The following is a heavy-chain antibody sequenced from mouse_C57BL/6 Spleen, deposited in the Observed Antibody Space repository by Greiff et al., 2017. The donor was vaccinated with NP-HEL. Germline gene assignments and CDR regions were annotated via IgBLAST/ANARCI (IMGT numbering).Heavy chain of an antibody. D-gene: IGHD3-2*02. CDR3: ARTDSSGSAWFAY. Sequence: VQLQQPGTELVKPGASVKLSCKASGYTFTSYWMHWVKQRPGQGLEWIGNINPSNGGTNYNEKFKSKATLTVDKSSSTAYMQLSSLTSEDSAVYYCARTDSSGSAWFAYGGQGTLVTVSA. J-gene: IGHJ3*01. V-gene: IGHV1-53*01. CDR1: GYTFTSYW. CDR2: INPSNGGT.